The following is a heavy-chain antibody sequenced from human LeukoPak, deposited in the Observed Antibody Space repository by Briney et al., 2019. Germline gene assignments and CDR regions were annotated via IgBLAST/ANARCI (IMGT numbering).Heavy chain of an antibody. CDR3: ARYYYGSGSYYYFDS. V-gene: IGHV4-4*07. CDR2: LYTSGST. Sequence: SETLSLTCTVSGGSISSYYWNWIRQPAGKGLQWIGRLYTSGSTNYNPSLKSRVTMSVDTSKNHFSLKLTSVTAADTAVYYCARYYYGSGSYYYFDSWGQGTLVTVSS. CDR1: GGSISSYY. D-gene: IGHD3-10*01. J-gene: IGHJ4*02.